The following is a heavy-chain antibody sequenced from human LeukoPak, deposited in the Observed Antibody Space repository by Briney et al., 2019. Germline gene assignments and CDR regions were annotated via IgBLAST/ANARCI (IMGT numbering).Heavy chain of an antibody. V-gene: IGHV3-23*01. CDR2: IRGSGDRT. CDR3: ARSLRWGYSYGPYYFDY. CDR1: GFTFSSYA. D-gene: IGHD5-18*01. Sequence: PGGSLRLSCAASGFTFSSYAMSWVRQAPGKGLEWVSAIRGSGDRTHYADSVKGRFTISRDNSKNTLYLQMNSLRAEDTAVYYCARSLRWGYSYGPYYFDYWGQGTLVTVSS. J-gene: IGHJ4*02.